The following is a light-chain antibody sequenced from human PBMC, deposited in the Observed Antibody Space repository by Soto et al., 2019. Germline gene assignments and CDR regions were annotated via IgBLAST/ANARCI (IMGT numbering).Light chain of an antibody. CDR1: ISNIGNNY. CDR2: RND. Sequence: QSVLTQPSSVSGTPGQGVTISCSGTISNIGNNYVYWFQQLPGTAPKVLSNRNDQRHSGVPDRFSGPKSGTSASLAISGLRSEDDADYHCAAWDDTVRSYVFGTGTKVTVL. CDR3: AAWDDTVRSYV. V-gene: IGLV1-47*01. J-gene: IGLJ1*01.